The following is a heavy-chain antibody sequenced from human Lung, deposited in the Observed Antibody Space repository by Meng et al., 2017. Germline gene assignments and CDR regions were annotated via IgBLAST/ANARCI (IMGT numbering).Heavy chain of an antibody. D-gene: IGHD3-22*01. V-gene: IGHV4-39*01. CDR1: GGSTTSTSYY. Sequence: QLQLQESGPGLVKPSGTLSLTWTVSGGSTTSTSYYWDWIRQSPAKGLEWIGTIGYSGTIVYNPSLSSQVTMTLDTSKNQFSLKLSSVTAPDTAVYYCARRVHDGSGHHYFDYWGQGTLVTVSS. CDR3: ARRVHDGSGHHYFDY. J-gene: IGHJ4*02. CDR2: IGYSGTI.